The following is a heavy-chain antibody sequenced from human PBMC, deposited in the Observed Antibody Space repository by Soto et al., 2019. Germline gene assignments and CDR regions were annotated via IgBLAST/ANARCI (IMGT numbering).Heavy chain of an antibody. CDR1: GGSFSGYY. CDR3: ARDKITGLFDY. Sequence: TSETLSLTCAVYGGSFSGYYWTWIRQPPGTGLEWIGEINDSGSTNYNPSLKSRVTISVDTSKNQFSLKLTSVTAADTAVYYCARDKITGLFDYWGQGTLVTVS. D-gene: IGHD2-8*02. V-gene: IGHV4-34*01. J-gene: IGHJ4*02. CDR2: INDSGST.